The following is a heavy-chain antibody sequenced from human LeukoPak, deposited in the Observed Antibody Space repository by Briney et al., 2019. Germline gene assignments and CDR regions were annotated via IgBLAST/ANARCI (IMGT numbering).Heavy chain of an antibody. CDR2: IRYDGSNK. Sequence: GGSLRLSCAASGFTFSSYGMHWVRQAPGKGLEWVAFIRYDGSNKYYADSVKGRFTISRDNSKNTLYLQMNSLRAEDTAVYYCAKDLESYYDFWSGYYGFDYWGQGTLVTVSS. V-gene: IGHV3-30*02. CDR3: AKDLESYYDFWSGYYGFDY. J-gene: IGHJ4*02. CDR1: GFTFSSYG. D-gene: IGHD3-3*01.